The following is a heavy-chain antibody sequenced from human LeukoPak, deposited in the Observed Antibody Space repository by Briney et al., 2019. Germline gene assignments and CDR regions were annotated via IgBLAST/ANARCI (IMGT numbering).Heavy chain of an antibody. CDR1: GYTFTDYY. Sequence: GASVKVSCKTSGYTFTDYYMHWVRQAPGQGLEWMGWINPNSGGTNYAQNFQGRVTMTRDTSISTAYMELSSLRSDDTAVYYCARAEWIGYNYRPFDYWGQGTLVTVSS. J-gene: IGHJ4*02. V-gene: IGHV1-2*02. CDR3: ARAEWIGYNYRPFDY. D-gene: IGHD5-18*01. CDR2: INPNSGGT.